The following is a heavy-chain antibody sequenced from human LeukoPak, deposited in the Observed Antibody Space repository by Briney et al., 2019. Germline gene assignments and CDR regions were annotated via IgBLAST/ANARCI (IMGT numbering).Heavy chain of an antibody. CDR3: GYGDPGGY. CDR2: IWYDGSNK. D-gene: IGHD4-17*01. CDR1: GFTFSSYG. J-gene: IGHJ4*02. Sequence: GRSLRLFCAASGFTFSSYGMHWVRQAPGKGLEWVAVIWYDGSNKYYADSVKGRFTISRDNSKNTLYLQMDSLRAEDTAVYYCGYGDPGGYWGQGTLVTVSS. V-gene: IGHV3-33*01.